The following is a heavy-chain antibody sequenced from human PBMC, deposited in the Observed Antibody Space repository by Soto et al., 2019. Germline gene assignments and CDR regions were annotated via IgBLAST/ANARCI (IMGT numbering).Heavy chain of an antibody. J-gene: IGHJ4*02. D-gene: IGHD1-20*01. CDR3: ARHPNWNDVFDY. V-gene: IGHV4-39*01. Sequence: SETLSLTCTVSGGSIRSSSSYWGWVRQPPGKGLEWIGSVSYTGSAYSNPSLRSRLTMSVDTSKNQFSLKLSSVTAADTAVYYCARHPNWNDVFDYWGQGTLVTVSS. CDR2: VSYTGSA. CDR1: GGSIRSSSSY.